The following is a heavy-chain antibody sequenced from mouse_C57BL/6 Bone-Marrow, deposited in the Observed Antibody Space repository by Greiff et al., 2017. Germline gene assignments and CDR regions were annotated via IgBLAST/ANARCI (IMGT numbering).Heavy chain of an antibody. CDR3: ARRNGYPWYFDV. CDR1: GYTFTSYW. J-gene: IGHJ1*03. CDR2: IDPSDSYT. Sequence: QVQLQQPGAELVKPGASVKLSCKASGYTFTSYWMQWVKQRPGQGLEWIGEIDPSDSYTNYNQKFKGKATLTVDPASSPAYMQLSSLTSEDSAVYYCARRNGYPWYFDVWGTGTTVTVSS. V-gene: IGHV1-50*01. D-gene: IGHD2-2*01.